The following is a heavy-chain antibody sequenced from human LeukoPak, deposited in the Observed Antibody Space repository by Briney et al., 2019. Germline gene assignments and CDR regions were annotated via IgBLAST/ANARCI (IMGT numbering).Heavy chain of an antibody. V-gene: IGHV3-23*01. J-gene: IGHJ6*02. CDR2: ISGSGGST. D-gene: IGHD3-22*01. Sequence: QAGGSLRLSCAACGFTFSIYAMSWVRQAPGKGLEWVSAISGSGGSTYYADSVKGRFTISRDNSKNTLYLQMNSLRAEDTAVYYCARGPPYHLRVVITPMYYYYGMDVWGQGTTVTVSS. CDR1: GFTFSIYA. CDR3: ARGPPYHLRVVITPMYYYYGMDV.